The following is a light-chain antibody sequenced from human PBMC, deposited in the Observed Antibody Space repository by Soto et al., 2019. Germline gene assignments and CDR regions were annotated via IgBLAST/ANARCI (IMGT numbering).Light chain of an antibody. CDR3: HQDSSTFWT. CDR1: QSISSSY. J-gene: IGKJ1*01. CDR2: GAS. V-gene: IGKV3-20*01. Sequence: EIVLTQSPGTLSLSPGERTTLSCRASQSISSSYLAWYQQKPGQAPRLLVYGASSRATGIPDRFSGSGSGTDFTLTISRLEPEDFALYYCHQDSSTFWTLGQGTKVEIK.